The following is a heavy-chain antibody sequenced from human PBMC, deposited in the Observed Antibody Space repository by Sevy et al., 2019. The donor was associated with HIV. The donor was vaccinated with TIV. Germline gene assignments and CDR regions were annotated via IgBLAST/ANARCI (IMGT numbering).Heavy chain of an antibody. CDR1: GYTFTSYA. CDR2: ISTFNVNT. J-gene: IGHJ4*02. V-gene: IGHV1-18*01. D-gene: IGHD2-2*01. CDR3: ARDNRLGYCSSTSCQPKYYFDY. Sequence: ASVKVSCKASGYTFTSYAISWVRQAPGQGLEWMGWISTFNVNTNNAQKFQGRVTMTTDTSTSTAYMELSSLRSEDTAVYYCARDNRLGYCSSTSCQPKYYFDYWGQRTLVTVSS.